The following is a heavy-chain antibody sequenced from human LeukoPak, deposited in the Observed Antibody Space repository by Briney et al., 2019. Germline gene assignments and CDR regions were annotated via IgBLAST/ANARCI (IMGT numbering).Heavy chain of an antibody. J-gene: IGHJ1*01. CDR1: GFTFSDYT. Sequence: GGSLRLSCAASGFTFSDYTMTWIRQPPGKGLEWVSYISSRSSYISYADSVNGGFTISRDNAKNSLFLQMNTLRAEDSAMYFCARGDYYDTSGYEHWGQGTLVTVSS. CDR2: ISSRSSYI. CDR3: ARGDYYDTSGYEH. V-gene: IGHV3-11*05. D-gene: IGHD3-22*01.